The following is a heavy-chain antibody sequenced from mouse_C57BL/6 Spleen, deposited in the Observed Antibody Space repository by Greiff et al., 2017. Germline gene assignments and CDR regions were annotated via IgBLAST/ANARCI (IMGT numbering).Heavy chain of an antibody. CDR1: GFTFSSYA. J-gene: IGHJ2*01. V-gene: IGHV5-4*03. Sequence: DVKLVESGGGLVKPGGSLKLSCAASGFTFSSYAMSWVRQTPEKRLEWVATISDGGSYTYYPDNVKGRFTISRDNAKNNLYLQMNHLKSEETAMYYCARGGLYYYGSNLDNWGQGTTLTVSS. CDR2: ISDGGSYT. CDR3: ARGGLYYYGSNLDN. D-gene: IGHD1-1*01.